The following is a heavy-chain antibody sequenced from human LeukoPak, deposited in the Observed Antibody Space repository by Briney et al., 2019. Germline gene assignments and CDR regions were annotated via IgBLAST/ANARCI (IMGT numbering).Heavy chain of an antibody. J-gene: IGHJ4*02. Sequence: GGSLRLSCAASGFTFSSYGMHWVRQAPGKGLEWVAFIRYDGSNKYYADSVKGRFTISRDNSKNTLYLQMNSLRAEDTAVYYCARDSDYGDYVGYFDYWGQGTLVTVSS. V-gene: IGHV3-30*02. CDR3: ARDSDYGDYVGYFDY. CDR1: GFTFSSYG. D-gene: IGHD4-17*01. CDR2: IRYDGSNK.